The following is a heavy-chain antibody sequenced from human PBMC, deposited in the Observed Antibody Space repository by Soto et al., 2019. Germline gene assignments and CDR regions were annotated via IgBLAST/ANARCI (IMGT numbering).Heavy chain of an antibody. CDR1: GYTFTSYG. Sequence: GSSVMVSSKASGYTFTSYGMSWVRQAPGQGIELMGWISAYNGNTNYAQKLQGRVTLTTPTSTSTAHMALRSLSSDDTAVYYCAWPYSWSYLPREAFAIWAQRTTVPV. V-gene: IGHV1-18*04. D-gene: IGHD1-26*01. CDR3: AWPYSWSYLPREAFAI. J-gene: IGHJ3*02. CDR2: ISAYNGNT.